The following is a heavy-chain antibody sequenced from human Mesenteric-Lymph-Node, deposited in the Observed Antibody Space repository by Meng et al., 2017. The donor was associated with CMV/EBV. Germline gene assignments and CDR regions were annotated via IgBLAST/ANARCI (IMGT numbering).Heavy chain of an antibody. V-gene: IGHV3-66*02. J-gene: IGHJ4*02. Sequence: GGSLRLSCAASGFTFSSYSMNWVRQAPGKGLEWVSVIYSDGTTYYADSVKGRFTISRDNSKNTLHLQMNTLRTEDTSVYYCARGPERWELLDSWGQGTLVTVSS. CDR3: ARGPERWELLDS. D-gene: IGHD1-26*01. CDR1: GFTFSSYS. CDR2: IYSDGTT.